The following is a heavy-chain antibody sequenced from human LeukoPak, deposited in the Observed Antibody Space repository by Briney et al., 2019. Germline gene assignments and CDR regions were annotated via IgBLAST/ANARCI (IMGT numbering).Heavy chain of an antibody. J-gene: IGHJ4*02. CDR3: TRDSTEWLLWSLDY. CDR2: IRSKAYGGTT. Sequence: PGGSLRLSCTASGFTFGDYAMSWVRQAPGKGLEWVGFIRSKAYGGTTEYAASVKGRFTISRDDSKSIAYLQMNSLKTEDTAVYYCTRDSTEWLLWSLDYWGQGTLVTVSS. D-gene: IGHD3-3*01. CDR1: GFTFGDYA. V-gene: IGHV3-49*04.